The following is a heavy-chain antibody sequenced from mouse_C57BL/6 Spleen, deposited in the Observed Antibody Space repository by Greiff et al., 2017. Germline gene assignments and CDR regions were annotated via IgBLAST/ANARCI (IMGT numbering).Heavy chain of an antibody. J-gene: IGHJ3*01. CDR2: INPYNGGT. D-gene: IGHD1-1*01. V-gene: IGHV1-19*01. Sequence: EVQLQQSGPVLVKPGASVKMSCKASGYTFTDYYMNWVKQSHGKSLEWIGVINPYNGGTSYNQKFKGKATLTVDKSSSTAYMELNSLTSEDSAVYYCARGDSITDWGAYWGQGTLVTVSA. CDR3: ARGDSITDWGAY. CDR1: GYTFTDYY.